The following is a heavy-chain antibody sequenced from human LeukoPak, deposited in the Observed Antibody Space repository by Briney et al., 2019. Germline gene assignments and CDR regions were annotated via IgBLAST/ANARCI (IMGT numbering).Heavy chain of an antibody. J-gene: IGHJ3*02. Sequence: GSSVKVSCKASGGTFSSYAISWVRQAPGQGLEWMGRIIPILGIANYAQKFQGRVTITADKSTSTAYMELSSLRSEDTAVYYCARERGGYCSSTSCYNDAFDIWGQGTMVTVSS. CDR1: GGTFSSYA. CDR2: IIPILGIA. D-gene: IGHD2-2*02. V-gene: IGHV1-69*04. CDR3: ARERGGYCSSTSCYNDAFDI.